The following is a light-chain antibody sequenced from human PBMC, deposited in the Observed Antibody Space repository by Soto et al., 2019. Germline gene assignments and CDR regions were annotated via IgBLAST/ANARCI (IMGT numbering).Light chain of an antibody. CDR3: QQRSNWPS. Sequence: EIVLTQSPATLSLSPGERATLSCRASQSVSSYLAWYQQKPGQAPRLLIYDASNRATGIPARFSGSGSGTDFTLTISSLGPEDFAVYYCQQRSNWPSFGQGTRLDIK. J-gene: IGKJ5*01. CDR2: DAS. CDR1: QSVSSY. V-gene: IGKV3-11*01.